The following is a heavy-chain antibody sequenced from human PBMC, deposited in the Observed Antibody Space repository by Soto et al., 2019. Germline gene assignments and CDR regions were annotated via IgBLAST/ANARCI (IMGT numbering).Heavy chain of an antibody. D-gene: IGHD4-17*01. Sequence: GGSLRLSCAASGFTFSSYGMHWVRQAPGKGLEWVAVIWYDGSNKYYADSVKGRFTISRDNSKNTLYLQMNSLRAEDTAVYYCARDGYGDYHPYFDYWGQGTLVTVSS. CDR3: ARDGYGDYHPYFDY. V-gene: IGHV3-33*01. CDR2: IWYDGSNK. CDR1: GFTFSSYG. J-gene: IGHJ4*02.